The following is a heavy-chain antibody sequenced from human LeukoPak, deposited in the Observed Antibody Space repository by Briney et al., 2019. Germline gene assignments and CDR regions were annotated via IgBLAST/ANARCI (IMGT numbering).Heavy chain of an antibody. V-gene: IGHV3-7*04. J-gene: IGHJ4*02. CDR3: ARGDYDILTGPPDY. Sequence: GGSLRLSCAASGFTFSSYAMSWVRQAPGKGLEWVANIKQDGSEKFYVDSVKGRFTISRDNAKNALYLQMNSLRAEDTAVYYCARGDYDILTGPPDYWGQGTLVTVSS. D-gene: IGHD3-9*01. CDR2: IKQDGSEK. CDR1: GFTFSSYA.